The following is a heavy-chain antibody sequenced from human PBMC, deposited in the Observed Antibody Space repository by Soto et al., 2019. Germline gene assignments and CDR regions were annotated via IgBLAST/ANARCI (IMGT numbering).Heavy chain of an antibody. J-gene: IGHJ6*03. Sequence: EVQLVESGGGLVKPGGSLRLSCAASGFSFSDYSMNWVRQAPGKGLEWVSSISGSSSYISYTDSLKGRFNVSSYNANKSLYVLRNRPRAEVTAVYYCARDAAYCRGIGCGDYYQYMDVWGKETTVIFSS. CDR1: GFSFSDYS. CDR3: ARDAAYCRGIGCGDYYQYMDV. D-gene: IGHD2-15*01. CDR2: ISGSSSYI. V-gene: IGHV3-21*01.